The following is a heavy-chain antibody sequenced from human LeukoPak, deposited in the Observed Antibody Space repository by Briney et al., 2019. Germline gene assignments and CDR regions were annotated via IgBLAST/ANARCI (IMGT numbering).Heavy chain of an antibody. CDR1: GYSISSGYY. CDR2: IYHSGST. Sequence: SETLSLTCAVSGYSISSGYYWGWIRQPPGKGLEWIGSIYHSGSTYYNPSLKSRVTISVDTSKNQFSLKLSSVTAADTAVYYCAREGFGELYGNWFDPRGQGTLVTVSS. D-gene: IGHD3-10*01. CDR3: AREGFGELYGNWFDP. V-gene: IGHV4-38-2*02. J-gene: IGHJ5*02.